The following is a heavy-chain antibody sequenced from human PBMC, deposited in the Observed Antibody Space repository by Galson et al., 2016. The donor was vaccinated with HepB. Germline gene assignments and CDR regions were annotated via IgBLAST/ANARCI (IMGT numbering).Heavy chain of an antibody. CDR2: IYSGGST. Sequence: SLRLSCAASGFTVSNDYMNWVRQAPGKGLEWVSVIYSGGSTFYADSVDGRFTISRDISNNTVFLQMDSLRVEDTAVYYCARVVRDFHDFNTYYFAFDLWGQGTVVTVSS. D-gene: IGHD3/OR15-3a*01. V-gene: IGHV3-66*01. J-gene: IGHJ3*01. CDR1: GFTVSNDY. CDR3: ARVVRDFHDFNTYYFAFDL.